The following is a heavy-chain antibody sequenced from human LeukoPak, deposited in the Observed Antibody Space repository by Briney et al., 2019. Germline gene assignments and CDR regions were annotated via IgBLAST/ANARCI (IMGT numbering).Heavy chain of an antibody. V-gene: IGHV3-48*01. CDR2: ISFSGRTT. CDR3: AKDAAVALDY. D-gene: IGHD6-19*01. Sequence: GGSLRLSSAASGLSFSDVSMNWVRQAPGKGLEWLSYISFSGRTTNYADSVKGRFTISRDNARNSLFLQMTSLRAEDTAVYYCAKDAAVALDYWGQGTLVTVSS. CDR1: GLSFSDVS. J-gene: IGHJ4*02.